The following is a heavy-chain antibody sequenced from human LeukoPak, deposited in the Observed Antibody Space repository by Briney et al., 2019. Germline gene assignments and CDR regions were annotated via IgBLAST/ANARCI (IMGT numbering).Heavy chain of an antibody. CDR2: IYYSGST. D-gene: IGHD3-16*02. CDR1: GGSISSYY. V-gene: IGHV4-59*01. Sequence: SEALSLTCTVSGGSISSYYWSWIRQPPGKGLEWIGYIYYSGSTNYNPSLKSRVTISVDTSKNQFSLKLSSVTAADTAVYYCARGSPDYDYVWGSYRQYYFDYWGQGTLVTVSS. CDR3: ARGSPDYDYVWGSYRQYYFDY. J-gene: IGHJ4*02.